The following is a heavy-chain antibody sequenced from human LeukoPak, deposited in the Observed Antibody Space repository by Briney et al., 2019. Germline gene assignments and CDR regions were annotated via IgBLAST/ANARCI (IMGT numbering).Heavy chain of an antibody. CDR2: IIPIFGTA. D-gene: IGHD3-10*01. Sequence: SVKVSCKAPGGTFSSYAISWVRQAPGQGLEWMGGIIPIFGTANYAQKFQGRVTITADESTSTAYMELSSLRSEDTAVYYCASCEIYGSGSSVWGKGTTVTVSS. J-gene: IGHJ6*04. CDR1: GGTFSSYA. CDR3: ASCEIYGSGSSV. V-gene: IGHV1-69*01.